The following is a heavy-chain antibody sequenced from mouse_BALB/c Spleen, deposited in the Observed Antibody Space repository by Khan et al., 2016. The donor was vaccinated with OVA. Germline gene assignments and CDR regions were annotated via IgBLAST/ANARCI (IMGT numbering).Heavy chain of an antibody. CDR1: GYSFTGYF. Sequence: VQLQQSGPELVKPGASVKISCKASGYSFTGYFMNWVMQSHGKSLEWIGRINPHIGETFYNPKFKGKATLTVDESSSTAHMELRSLSSVDSAVYYCSRIYRSDFDYWGQGTTLTVSS. J-gene: IGHJ2*01. D-gene: IGHD1-1*01. CDR2: INPHIGET. V-gene: IGHV1-20*02. CDR3: SRIYRSDFDY.